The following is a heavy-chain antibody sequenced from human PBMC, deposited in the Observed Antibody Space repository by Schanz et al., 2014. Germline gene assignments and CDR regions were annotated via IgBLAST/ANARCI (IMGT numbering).Heavy chain of an antibody. J-gene: IGHJ4*02. CDR2: INGNGGIT. CDR1: GFTFSTYW. V-gene: IGHV3-74*01. D-gene: IGHD6-19*01. CDR3: ARDPNTSAWLPYFDT. Sequence: EVQLVESGGGLVQPGGSLRLSCAASGFTFSTYWMHWVRQAPGKGLEWVSAINGNGGITYYADSVKGRFTTSRDNSKNTVYLQMNSLRTDDTAMYYCARDPNTSAWLPYFDTWGQGTLVTVSS.